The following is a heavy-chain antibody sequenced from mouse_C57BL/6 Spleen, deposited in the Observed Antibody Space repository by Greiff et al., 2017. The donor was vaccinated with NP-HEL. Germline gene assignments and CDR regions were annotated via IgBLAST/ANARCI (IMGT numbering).Heavy chain of an antibody. Sequence: QVQLQQSGAELVRPGTSVKVSCKASGYAFTNYLIEWVKQRPGQGLEWIGVINPGSGGTNYNEKFKGKATLTADKSSSTAYMQLSSLTSEDSAVYFCARLYITTVVATGYWGQGTTLTVSS. CDR1: GYAFTNYL. CDR2: INPGSGGT. J-gene: IGHJ2*01. D-gene: IGHD1-1*01. CDR3: ARLYITTVVATGY. V-gene: IGHV1-54*01.